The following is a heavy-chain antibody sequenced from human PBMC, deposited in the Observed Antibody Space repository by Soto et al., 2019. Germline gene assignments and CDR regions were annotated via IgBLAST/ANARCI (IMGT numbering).Heavy chain of an antibody. V-gene: IGHV4-34*01. CDR3: ARVTGRYYYGMDV. CDR2: INHSGST. CDR1: GGSFSGYY. Sequence: QVQLQQWGAGLLKPSETLSLTCAVYGGSFSGYYWSWIRQPPGKGLEWIGEINHSGSTNYNPSLKRRVTISVDTSKNQCSLKLSSVTAPDTAVYYCARVTGRYYYGMDVWGQGTTVTVSS. J-gene: IGHJ6*02.